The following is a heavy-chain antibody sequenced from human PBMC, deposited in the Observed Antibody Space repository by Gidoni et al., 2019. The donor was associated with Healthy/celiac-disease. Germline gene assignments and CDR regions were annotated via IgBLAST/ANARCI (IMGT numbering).Heavy chain of an antibody. V-gene: IGHV3-30*18. D-gene: IGHD1-26*01. Sequence: QVQLVESGGGVVQPGRSLRLSCAASGFTFSSYGMHWVRQAPGKGLEWVAVISYDGSNKYYADSVKGRFTISRDNSKNTLYLQMNSLRAEDTAVYYCAKAPRAWVGGIDYWGQGTLVTVSS. CDR2: ISYDGSNK. CDR1: GFTFSSYG. J-gene: IGHJ4*02. CDR3: AKAPRAWVGGIDY.